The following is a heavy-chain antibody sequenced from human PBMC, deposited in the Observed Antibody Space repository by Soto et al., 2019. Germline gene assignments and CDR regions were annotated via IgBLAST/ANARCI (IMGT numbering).Heavy chain of an antibody. D-gene: IGHD2-2*01. CDR1: GFTFSSYT. Sequence: EVQLVESGGGLVQPGGSLRLSCAASGFTFSSYTMNWVRQAPGKGLEWVSYISSSSSTKYYADSVKGRFIISRDNAKNSLYLQMTSLRDEDAAVYYCARDDGEYQLLGRSNWGQGTLVTVSS. CDR3: ARDDGEYQLLGRSN. CDR2: ISSSSSTK. V-gene: IGHV3-48*02. J-gene: IGHJ4*02.